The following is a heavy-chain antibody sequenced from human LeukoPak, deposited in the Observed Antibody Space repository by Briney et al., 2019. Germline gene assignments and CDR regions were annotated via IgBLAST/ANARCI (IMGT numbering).Heavy chain of an antibody. CDR3: SREIVSAVAGNFDY. D-gene: IGHD6-19*01. CDR2: ISTDETR. CDR1: GFNFSSYE. Sequence: GRSLRLSCAASGFNFSSYEMNWVRQAPGKGLEWVSYISTDETRTYADSVKGRFTIPRDNAKNSLHLEMNSLRAEDTAVYYCSREIVSAVAGNFDYWGQGTLVTVS. V-gene: IGHV3-48*03. J-gene: IGHJ4*02.